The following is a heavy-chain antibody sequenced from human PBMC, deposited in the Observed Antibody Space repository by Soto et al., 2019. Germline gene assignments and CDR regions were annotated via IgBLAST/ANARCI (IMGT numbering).Heavy chain of an antibody. CDR2: IIPIFAIA. CDR1: GGTFTSYA. J-gene: IGHJ6*02. CDR3: AIRSRPGRNAMDV. D-gene: IGHD1-26*01. V-gene: IGHV1-69*01. Sequence: QVQLVQSGAEVKKPGSSVKVSCKASGGTFTSYAINWVRQAPGQGLEWMGGIIPIFAIANYARKFQGRVTIAADESTSTAYMELSSLRSEDTAVYYCAIRSRPGRNAMDVWGQGTTVTVSS.